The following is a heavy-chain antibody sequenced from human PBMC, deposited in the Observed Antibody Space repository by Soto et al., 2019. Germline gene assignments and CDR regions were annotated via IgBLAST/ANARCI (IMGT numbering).Heavy chain of an antibody. D-gene: IGHD3-22*01. V-gene: IGHV5-10-1*01. Sequence: GEPLKISCEASGYNFAGYRITWVLQRPGKGLEWMGRIDPSDSQTYYSPSFRGHVTISVTKSITTVFLQWSSLRASDTAMYYCARQIYDSDTGPNFQYYFDSWGQGTPVTVYS. CDR2: IDPSDSQT. J-gene: IGHJ4*02. CDR3: ARQIYDSDTGPNFQYYFDS. CDR1: GYNFAGYR.